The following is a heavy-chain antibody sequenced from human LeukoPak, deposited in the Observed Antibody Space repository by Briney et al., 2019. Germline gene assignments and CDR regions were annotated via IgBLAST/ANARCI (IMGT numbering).Heavy chain of an antibody. CDR3: ARRNFHYFDY. CDR1: GASISSYY. CDR2: IYTSGNT. V-gene: IGHV4-4*07. J-gene: IGHJ4*02. Sequence: SETLSLTCSVSGASISSYYWSWIRQPAGKGLEWIGRIYTSGNTNYNPSLKSRVTMSVDTSNNQFSLKLTSVTAEDTAVYYCARRNFHYFDYWGQGTLVTVSS.